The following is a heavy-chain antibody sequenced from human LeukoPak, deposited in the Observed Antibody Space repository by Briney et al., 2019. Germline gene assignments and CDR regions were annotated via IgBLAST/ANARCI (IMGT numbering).Heavy chain of an antibody. D-gene: IGHD3-16*01. V-gene: IGHV4-39*01. CDR3: ASPSNYYDYVWGSYYPFDY. Sequence: SETLSLTCTVSGGSISSSSYYWGWIRQPPGKGLERIGSIYYSGSTYYNPSLKSRVTISVDTSKNQFSLKLSSVTAADTAVYYCASPSNYYDYVWGSYYPFDYWGQGTLVTVSS. J-gene: IGHJ4*02. CDR2: IYYSGST. CDR1: GGSISSSSYY.